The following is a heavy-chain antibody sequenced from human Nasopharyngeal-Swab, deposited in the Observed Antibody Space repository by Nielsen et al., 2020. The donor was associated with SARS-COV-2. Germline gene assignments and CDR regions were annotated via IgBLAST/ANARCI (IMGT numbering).Heavy chain of an antibody. CDR1: GGTFSSYA. Sequence: SVKVSGKASGGTFSSYAISWVRQAPGQGLEWMGGIIPIFGTANYAQKFQGRVTITADESTSTAYMELSSLRSEDTAVYYCATYSGSYSGVDYYYGMDVWGQGTTVTVSS. V-gene: IGHV1-69*13. D-gene: IGHD1-26*01. CDR2: IIPIFGTA. J-gene: IGHJ6*02. CDR3: ATYSGSYSGVDYYYGMDV.